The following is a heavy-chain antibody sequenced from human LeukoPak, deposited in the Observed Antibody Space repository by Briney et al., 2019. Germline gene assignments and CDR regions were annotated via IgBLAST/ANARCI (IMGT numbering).Heavy chain of an antibody. V-gene: IGHV4-59*01. Sequence: SETLSLTCTVSGGSISRYYWSWSRQPPGEGRGWGGYIYYSGSTNYNPSLKSRVTISVDTSKNQFSLKLSSVTAADTAVYYCARETSQKGAHYMDVWGKGTTVTISS. J-gene: IGHJ6*03. CDR3: ARETSQKGAHYMDV. CDR2: IYYSGST. D-gene: IGHD3-16*01. CDR1: GGSISRYY.